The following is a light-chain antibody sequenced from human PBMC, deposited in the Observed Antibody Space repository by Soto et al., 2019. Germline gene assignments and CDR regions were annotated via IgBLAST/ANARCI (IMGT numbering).Light chain of an antibody. J-gene: IGLJ2*01. V-gene: IGLV2-14*01. Sequence: QSALTQPASVSGSPGQSITISCIGTSSDVGAYNYVSWYQQHPGKVPKLVIYEVTNRPSGVSNRFSGSKSGNVASLTISGLQAEDEADYYCNSSTSSRTLTFGGGTKLTVL. CDR2: EVT. CDR1: SSDVGAYNY. CDR3: NSSTSSRTLT.